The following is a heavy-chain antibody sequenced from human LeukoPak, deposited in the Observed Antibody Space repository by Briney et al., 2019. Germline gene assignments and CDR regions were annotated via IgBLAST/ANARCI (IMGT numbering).Heavy chain of an antibody. CDR3: AKDHPVAGFA. Sequence: PGGSLRLSCAASGFTFSSYGMHWVRQAPGKGLEWVAVISYDGSNKYYADSVKGRFTISRDNSKNTLYLQMNSLRAEDTAVYYCAKDHPVAGFAWGQGTLVTVSS. D-gene: IGHD6-19*01. CDR1: GFTFSSYG. CDR2: ISYDGSNK. J-gene: IGHJ5*02. V-gene: IGHV3-30*18.